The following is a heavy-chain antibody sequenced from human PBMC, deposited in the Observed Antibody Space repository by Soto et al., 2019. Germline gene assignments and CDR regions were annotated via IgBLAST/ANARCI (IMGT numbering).Heavy chain of an antibody. CDR2: LSHDGSKK. V-gene: IGHV3-30*18. CDR3: AKDKGPYYDFWSGQRWFDP. J-gene: IGHJ5*02. D-gene: IGHD3-3*01. CDR1: GFTFSTHG. Sequence: QVQLVESGGGVVHPGTSLRLSCAASGFTFSTHGMHWVRQAPVKGPEWVAVLSHDGSKKYYVESVEGRFSISRDNSKSIVHLQMNNVRTEDTAVYYCAKDKGPYYDFWSGQRWFDPWGQGTLVTVSS.